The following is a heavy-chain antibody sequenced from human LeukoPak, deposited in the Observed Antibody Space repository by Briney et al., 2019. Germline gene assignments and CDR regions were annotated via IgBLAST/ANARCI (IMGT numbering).Heavy chain of an antibody. CDR2: ISYSGST. CDR1: GGSISSYY. D-gene: IGHD2-15*01. CDR3: ARLWSPMVEIDY. Sequence: SETLSLTCSVSGGSISSYYWSWIRQPPGKGLEWIGYISYSGSTKNNPSLKSRVTISVDTSKNQFSLKVSSVTAADTAVYYCARLWSPMVEIDYWGQGTLVTVSS. V-gene: IGHV4-59*08. J-gene: IGHJ4*02.